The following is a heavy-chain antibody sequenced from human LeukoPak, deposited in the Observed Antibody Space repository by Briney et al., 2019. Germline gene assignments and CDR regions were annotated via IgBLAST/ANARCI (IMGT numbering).Heavy chain of an antibody. CDR1: GFTFDDYA. V-gene: IGHV3-9*01. D-gene: IGHD5-18*01. CDR3: AKAYTAMVTYSFDY. Sequence: GGSLRLSCAASGFTFDDYAMHWVRQAPGKGLEWVSGISWNSGSIGYADSVKGRFTISRDNAKNSLYLQMNSLRAEDTALYYCAKAYTAMVTYSFDYWGQGTLVTVSS. J-gene: IGHJ4*02. CDR2: ISWNSGSI.